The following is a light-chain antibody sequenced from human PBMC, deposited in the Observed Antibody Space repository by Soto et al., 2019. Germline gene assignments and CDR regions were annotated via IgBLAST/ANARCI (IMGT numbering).Light chain of an antibody. CDR1: QSVSSSY. CDR3: QQYSSSPPLT. Sequence: EIVLTQSPGTLSLSPGERATLSCRASQSVSSSYLAWYQQKPGQAPRLLIYGASSRATGIPDRFSGSGSGTDFTLTISRLESEDFAVYYCQQYSSSPPLTFGGGTKVEIK. CDR2: GAS. J-gene: IGKJ4*01. V-gene: IGKV3-20*01.